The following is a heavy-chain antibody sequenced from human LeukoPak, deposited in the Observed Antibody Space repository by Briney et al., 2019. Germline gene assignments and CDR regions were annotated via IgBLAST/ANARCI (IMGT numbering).Heavy chain of an antibody. CDR3: ARSLWFDYYMDV. J-gene: IGHJ6*03. D-gene: IGHD3-10*01. CDR2: IYYSGST. Sequence: LRLSCAASGFTFSSYGMSWVRQAPGKGLEWIGYIYYSGSTYYNPSLKSRVTISVDTSKNQFSLKLSSVTAADTAVYYCARSLWFDYYMDVWGKGTTVTVSS. CDR1: GFTFSSYG. V-gene: IGHV4-30-4*07.